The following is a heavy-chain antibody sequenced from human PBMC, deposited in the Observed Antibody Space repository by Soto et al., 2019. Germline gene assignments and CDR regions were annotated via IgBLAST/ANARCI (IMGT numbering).Heavy chain of an antibody. CDR3: ARVVVAAPVENWFDP. V-gene: IGHV4-31*03. D-gene: IGHD2-15*01. CDR2: IYYSGST. CDR1: DGSISSGGYY. J-gene: IGHJ5*02. Sequence: TMSLTCTVSDGSISSGGYYWSWIRQHPGKGLEWIGYIYYSGSTYYNPSLKSRVTISVDTSKNQFSLKLSSVTAADTAVYYCARVVVAAPVENWFDPWGQGTLVTVSS.